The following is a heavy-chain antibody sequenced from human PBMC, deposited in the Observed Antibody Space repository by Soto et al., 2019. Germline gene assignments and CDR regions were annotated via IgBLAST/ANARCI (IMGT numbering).Heavy chain of an antibody. CDR2: IIPIFGTA. Sequence: QVQLVQSGAEVKKPGSSVKVSCKASGGTFSSYAISWVRQAPGQGLEWMGGIIPIFGTANYAQKFQGRVTLTADESTSTAYTELSSLRSEDTAVYYCAYCSSTSCYTFPWYFDLWGRGTLVTVSS. CDR1: GGTFSSYA. CDR3: AYCSSTSCYTFPWYFDL. J-gene: IGHJ2*01. D-gene: IGHD2-2*02. V-gene: IGHV1-69*01.